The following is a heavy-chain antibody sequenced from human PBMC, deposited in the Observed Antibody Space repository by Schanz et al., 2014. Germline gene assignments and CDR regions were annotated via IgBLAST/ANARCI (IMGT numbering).Heavy chain of an antibody. CDR1: GFTFRSYG. CDR3: ARGIITMVRGGDVGAFDI. CDR2: ISYDGSSK. Sequence: QVQLVESGGGVVRPGRSLRLSCAASGFTFRSYGMHWVRQAPGKGLEWVALISYDGSSKNHADSVQGRFTISRDNSKNALYLQMDSLRAEDTAVYYCARGIITMVRGGDVGAFDIWGQGTMXTVSS. V-gene: IGHV3-33*01. D-gene: IGHD3-10*01. J-gene: IGHJ3*02.